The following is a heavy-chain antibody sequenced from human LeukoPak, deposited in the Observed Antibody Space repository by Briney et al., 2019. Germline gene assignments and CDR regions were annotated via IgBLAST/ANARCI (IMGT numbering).Heavy chain of an antibody. J-gene: IGHJ6*02. V-gene: IGHV3-7*01. CDR1: GFTFSSYW. CDR3: ARDYSSGWYGYYYYGMDV. D-gene: IGHD6-19*01. Sequence: GGSLRLSCAASGFTFSSYWMSRVRQAPGKGLEWVANIKQDGSEKYYVDSVKGRFTISRDSAKNSLYLQMNSLRAEDTAVYYCARDYSSGWYGYYYYGMDVWGQGTTVTVSS. CDR2: IKQDGSEK.